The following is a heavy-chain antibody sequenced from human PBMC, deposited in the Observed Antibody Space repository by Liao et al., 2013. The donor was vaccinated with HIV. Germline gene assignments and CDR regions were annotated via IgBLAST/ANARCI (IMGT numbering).Heavy chain of an antibody. Sequence: QVQLKQWGAGLLKSSETLSLTCAVYGASLSGYYWTWIRQAPGKGLEWIGEINHSGSTNYTTSLKSRVTISVDTSKNQMSLKLSSVTAADTAVYYCASGSYRYYYHYYMDVWGRGTTVTVSS. CDR2: INHSGST. CDR3: ASGSYRYYYHYYMDV. V-gene: IGHV4-34*01. D-gene: IGHD3-10*01. CDR1: GASLSGYY. J-gene: IGHJ6*03.